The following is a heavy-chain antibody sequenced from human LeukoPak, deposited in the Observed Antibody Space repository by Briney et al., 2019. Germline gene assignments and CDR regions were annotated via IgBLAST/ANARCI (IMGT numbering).Heavy chain of an antibody. D-gene: IGHD3-10*01. V-gene: IGHV4-59*08. J-gene: IGHJ4*02. CDR2: IYYSGST. CDR1: GGSFSGYY. CDR3: ARSFASPTGFDY. Sequence: PSETLSLTCAVYGGSFSGYYWSWIRQPPGKGLEWIGYIYYSGSTNYNPSLKSRVTISVDTSKNQFSLKLSSVTAADTAVYYCARSFASPTGFDYWGQGTLVTVSS.